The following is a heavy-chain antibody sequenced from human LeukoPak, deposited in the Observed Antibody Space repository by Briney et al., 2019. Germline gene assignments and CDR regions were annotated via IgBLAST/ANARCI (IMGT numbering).Heavy chain of an antibody. CDR3: ATSVRYSSGWRDAFDI. CDR1: GFTFSSYG. CDR2: ISYDGSNK. D-gene: IGHD6-19*01. J-gene: IGHJ3*02. Sequence: GRSLRLSCAASGFTFSSYGMHWVRQAPGKGLEWVAVISYDGSNKYYADSVKGRFTISRDNSKNTLYLQMNSLRAEDTAVYYCATSVRYSSGWRDAFDIWGLGTMVTVSS. V-gene: IGHV3-30*03.